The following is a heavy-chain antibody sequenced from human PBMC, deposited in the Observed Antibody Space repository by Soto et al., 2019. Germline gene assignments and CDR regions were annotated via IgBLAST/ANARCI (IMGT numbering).Heavy chain of an antibody. Sequence: SGPTLVNPTQTLTLTCTFSGFSLSTSGVGVGWIRQPPGKALEWLALIYWNDDKRYSPSLKSRLTITKDTSKNQVVLTMTNMDPVDTATYYCAHRVTYYYDSSGYYWFAPWGQGTLVTVSS. D-gene: IGHD3-22*01. CDR1: GFSLSTSGVG. J-gene: IGHJ5*02. CDR3: AHRVTYYYDSSGYYWFAP. CDR2: IYWNDDK. V-gene: IGHV2-5*01.